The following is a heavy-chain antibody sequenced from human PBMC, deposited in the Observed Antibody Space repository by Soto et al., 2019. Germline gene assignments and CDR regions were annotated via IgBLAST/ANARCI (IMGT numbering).Heavy chain of an antibody. J-gene: IGHJ4*02. Sequence: QVQLVQSGAEVKKPGASVKVSCKASGYTFTSYDINWVRQATGQGLEWMGWMNPNSGNRGYAQKLQGRVTMTRNTSISKDYMELRSLRSEDTAVYYCVRGRQYYGSGSYYPDYWGQGTLVTGSS. CDR2: MNPNSGNR. D-gene: IGHD3-10*01. V-gene: IGHV1-8*01. CDR1: GYTFTSYD. CDR3: VRGRQYYGSGSYYPDY.